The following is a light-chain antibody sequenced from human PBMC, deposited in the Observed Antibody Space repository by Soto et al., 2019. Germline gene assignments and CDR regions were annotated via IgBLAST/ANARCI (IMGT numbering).Light chain of an antibody. CDR3: QQYNAAPLT. J-gene: IGKJ4*01. CDR1: QSISRSSNHKSY. Sequence: DIVMPQSPASLAVSQGERPTFHCNSSQSISRSSNHKSYLAWYQHKPGQAPKLLITWASIRASGVPDRFSGSGSGTDFTLAISSLQAEDVAVYFCQQYNAAPLTFGGGTKVDIK. V-gene: IGKV4-1*01. CDR2: WAS.